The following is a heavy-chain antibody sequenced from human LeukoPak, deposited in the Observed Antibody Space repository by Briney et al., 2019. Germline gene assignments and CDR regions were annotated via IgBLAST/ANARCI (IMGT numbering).Heavy chain of an antibody. Sequence: ASVKVSCKASGYTFTSYDINWVRQPTGQGLEWMGWMNPNSGNTGYAQKFQGRVTITMNTSISTAYMELSSLRSEDTAVYYCARAGGGSYQAGYYLDYWGQGSLVTVSS. CDR2: MNPNSGNT. V-gene: IGHV1-8*03. D-gene: IGHD1-26*01. J-gene: IGHJ4*02. CDR1: GYTFTSYD. CDR3: ARAGGGSYQAGYYLDY.